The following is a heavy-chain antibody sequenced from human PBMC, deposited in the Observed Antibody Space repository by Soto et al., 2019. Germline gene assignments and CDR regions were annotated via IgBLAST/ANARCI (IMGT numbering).Heavy chain of an antibody. D-gene: IGHD2-2*02. CDR1: GHTFSSYY. CDR3: ACGDDHNTFKLDY. V-gene: IGHV1-46*01. J-gene: IGHJ4*02. Sequence: QVQLVQSGAEVKKPGASVKVSCKASGHTFSSYYMHWVRQAPGQGLEWMGIINSSGGGTSDAQRFQGRVTLTRDTSTSTVYMELSSLRSDDTAVYYCACGDDHNTFKLDYWGQGTLVTVSS. CDR2: INSSGGGT.